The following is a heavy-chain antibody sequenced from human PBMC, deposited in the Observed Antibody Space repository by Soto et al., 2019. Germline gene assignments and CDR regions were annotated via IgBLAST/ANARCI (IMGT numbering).Heavy chain of an antibody. Sequence: SETLSLTCTVSGGCISSGGYYWSWIRQHPGKGLEWIGYIYYSGSTYYNPSLKSRFTISVDTSKNQFSLKLSSVTAADTAVYYCARGGITGTYFDYWGQGTLVTAPQ. D-gene: IGHD1-20*01. CDR2: IYYSGST. J-gene: IGHJ4*02. CDR3: ARGGITGTYFDY. V-gene: IGHV4-31*03. CDR1: GGCISSGGYY.